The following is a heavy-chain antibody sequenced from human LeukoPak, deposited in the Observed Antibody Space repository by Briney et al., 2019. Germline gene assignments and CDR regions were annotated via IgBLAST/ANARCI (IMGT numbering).Heavy chain of an antibody. D-gene: IGHD1-26*01. CDR3: AKSIVGVSGFGY. V-gene: IGHV3-33*06. Sequence: PGGSLRLSCAASGFTFSSYGMHWVRQAPGKGLEWVAVIWYDGSNKYYADSVKGRFTISRDNSKNTLYLQMNSLRAEDTAIYYCAKSIVGVSGFGYWGQGALVTVSS. CDR1: GFTFSSYG. J-gene: IGHJ4*02. CDR2: IWYDGSNK.